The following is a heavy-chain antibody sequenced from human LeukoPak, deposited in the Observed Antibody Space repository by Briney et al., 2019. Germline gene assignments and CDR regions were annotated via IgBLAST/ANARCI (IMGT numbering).Heavy chain of an antibody. CDR3: AARMVKGRFGY. Sequence: SETLSLTCTVSGGSISSSSYYWGWIRQPPGKGLEWIGSIYYSGSTYYNPSLKSRVTISVDTSKNQFSLKLSSVTAADTAVYYCAARMVKGRFGYWGQGTLVTVSS. CDR1: GGSISSSSYY. J-gene: IGHJ4*02. D-gene: IGHD5-18*01. V-gene: IGHV4-39*01. CDR2: IYYSGST.